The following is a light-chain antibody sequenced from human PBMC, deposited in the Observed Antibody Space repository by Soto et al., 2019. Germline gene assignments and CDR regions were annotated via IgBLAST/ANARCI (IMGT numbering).Light chain of an antibody. V-gene: IGKV1-5*01. Sequence: IQMTQSPFPLSASLGDRNTNPFRASQTISNWLAWYQQKPGKAPKLLIYDASSLEGGVPSRFSGSGSGTEFTLTLSSLQPDDFATYYCQQYYSYWTFGQGTKVDIK. CDR1: QTISNW. CDR2: DAS. J-gene: IGKJ1*01. CDR3: QQYYSYWT.